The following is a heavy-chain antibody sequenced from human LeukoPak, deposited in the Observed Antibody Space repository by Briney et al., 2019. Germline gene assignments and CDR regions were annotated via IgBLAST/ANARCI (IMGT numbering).Heavy chain of an antibody. D-gene: IGHD1-26*01. J-gene: IGHJ3*01. V-gene: IGHV4-38-2*01. CDR2: IHHSGTI. CDR3: ARHSRVIVGAICAYDF. CDR1: CSSIYSDYF. Sequence: PSETLSLTCAVSCSSIYSDYFWACIRQPPGKGREWIGSIHHSGTISYNPSHRSRVTISVATSDNHFSLNLNSVTAADTALYYCARHSRVIVGAICAYDFWGQGTKVTVSS.